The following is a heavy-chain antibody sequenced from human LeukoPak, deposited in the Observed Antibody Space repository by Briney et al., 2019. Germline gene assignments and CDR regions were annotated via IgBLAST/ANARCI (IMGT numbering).Heavy chain of an antibody. CDR2: IKQDGSEK. J-gene: IGHJ5*02. D-gene: IGHD6-19*01. V-gene: IGHV3-7*01. CDR3: ASAAVAGYNWFDP. Sequence: GGSLRLSCAASGFTFSSYWMSWVRQAPGKGPEWVANIKQDGSEKYYVDSVKGRFTISRDNAKNSLYLQMNSLRAEDSAVYYCASAAVAGYNWFDPWGQGTLVTVSS. CDR1: GFTFSSYW.